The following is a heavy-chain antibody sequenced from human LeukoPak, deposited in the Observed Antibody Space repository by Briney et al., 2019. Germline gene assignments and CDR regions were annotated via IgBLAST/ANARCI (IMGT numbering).Heavy chain of an antibody. V-gene: IGHV3-74*01. CDR2: ISSDGSST. D-gene: IGHD1-26*01. J-gene: IGHJ4*02. CDR3: ARYSGSFY. CDR1: GFTFSSYW. Sequence: GGFLRLSCAASGFTFSSYWMHWVRQAPGKGLVWVSRISSDGSSTSYADSVKGRFTISRDNAKNTLYLQMNSLRAEDTAVYYCARYSGSFYWGQGTLVTVSS.